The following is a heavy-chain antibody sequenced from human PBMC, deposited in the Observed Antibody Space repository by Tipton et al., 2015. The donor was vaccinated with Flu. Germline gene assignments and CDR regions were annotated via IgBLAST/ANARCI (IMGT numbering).Heavy chain of an antibody. Sequence: TLSLTCTVSGDSISSYYWSWIRPPAGKGLEWIGRIYTSGSTNYNASLKSRVTMSVDTSKNQFSLKLSSVTVADTAVYYCARDYLLGDLSFFDNWGQGTLVTVSS. CDR1: GDSISSYY. D-gene: IGHD3-16*02. V-gene: IGHV4-4*07. CDR2: IYTSGST. J-gene: IGHJ4*02. CDR3: ARDYLLGDLSFFDN.